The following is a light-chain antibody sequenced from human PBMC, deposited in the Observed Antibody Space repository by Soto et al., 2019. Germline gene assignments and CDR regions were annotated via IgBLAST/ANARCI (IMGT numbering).Light chain of an antibody. CDR2: EVT. Sequence: ALTHPASVSGSPGQSITISCTGTGSDVGGYDYVSWYQHHPGKAPKVMIYEVTNRPSGVSNRFSGSKSGNTASLTISGLLAEEEADYYCSSYTSSSTYVFGTGTKVTVL. CDR3: SSYTSSSTYV. J-gene: IGLJ1*01. CDR1: GSDVGGYDY. V-gene: IGLV2-14*01.